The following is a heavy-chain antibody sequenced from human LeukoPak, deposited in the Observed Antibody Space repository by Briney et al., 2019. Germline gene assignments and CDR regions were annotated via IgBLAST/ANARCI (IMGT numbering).Heavy chain of an antibody. CDR2: INAYNGNT. CDR3: ARGVLPAAPYYYYDYRDV. Sequence: ASVKVSFKASGYTFTSYGLCWVRQAPGQGLEWMGWINAYNGNTNYAQKLQGRVTMTTDTSTSTAYVELRSLRSDGTAVYCGARGVLPAAPYYYYDYRDVWGKGTTVSISS. CDR1: GYTFTSYG. J-gene: IGHJ6*03. D-gene: IGHD2-2*01. V-gene: IGHV1-18*01.